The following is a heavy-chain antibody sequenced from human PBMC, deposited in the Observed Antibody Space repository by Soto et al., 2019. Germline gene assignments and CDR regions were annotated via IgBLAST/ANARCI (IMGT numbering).Heavy chain of an antibody. CDR1: GGTFSSYT. Sequence: SVKVSCKASGGTFSSYTISWVRQAPGQGLEWMGRIIPILGIANYAQKFQGRVTITADKSTSTAYMELSSLRSEDTAVYYCAGAGGIQLWGGGDAFDIWGQGTMVTVSS. J-gene: IGHJ3*02. D-gene: IGHD5-18*01. V-gene: IGHV1-69*02. CDR2: IIPILGIA. CDR3: AGAGGIQLWGGGDAFDI.